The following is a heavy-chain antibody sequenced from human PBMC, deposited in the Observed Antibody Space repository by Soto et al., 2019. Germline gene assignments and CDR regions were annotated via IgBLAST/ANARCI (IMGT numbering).Heavy chain of an antibody. CDR1: GYTFTNYA. D-gene: IGHD3-10*01. J-gene: IGHJ6*02. CDR3: ARGPLLWGDV. V-gene: IGHV1-3*01. CDR2: INAGNGNT. Sequence: QVQLVQSGAEVKKPGASVKVSCKASGYTFTNYAMHWVRQAPGQRLEWMGWINAGNGNTKYSQKFQGRVTITRDTAASAAYMELSSLRSEDTAVYYCARGPLLWGDVWGQGTTVTVSS.